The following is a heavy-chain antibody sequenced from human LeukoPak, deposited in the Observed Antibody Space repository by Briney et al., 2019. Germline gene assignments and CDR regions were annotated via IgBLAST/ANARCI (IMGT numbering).Heavy chain of an antibody. Sequence: PSQTLSLTCTVSGGSISSGSYYWSWIRQPAGKGLEWIGRIYTSGSTDYNPSLKSRVTISVDTSKNQFSLKLSSVTAADTAVYYCASWRYSSRPYFDYWGQGTLVTVSS. J-gene: IGHJ4*02. CDR3: ASWRYSSRPYFDY. D-gene: IGHD6-13*01. V-gene: IGHV4-61*02. CDR1: GGSISSGSYY. CDR2: IYTSGST.